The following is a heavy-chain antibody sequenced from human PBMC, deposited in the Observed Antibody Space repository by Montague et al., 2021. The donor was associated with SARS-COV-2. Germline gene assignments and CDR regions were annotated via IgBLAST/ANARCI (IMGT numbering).Heavy chain of an antibody. CDR2: IYYSGXT. J-gene: IGHJ6*02. V-gene: IGHV4-39*01. CDR1: GGSISSSSYY. D-gene: IGHD3-9*01. Sequence: SETLSLTCTVSGGSISSSSYYWGWIRQPPGKGLEWIGSIYYSGXTXYXXXXKXRVTISVDTSKNQFSLKLSSVTAADTAVYYCARQDDILTGYYYYGMDVGGQGTTVTVSS. CDR3: ARQDDILTGYYYYGMDV.